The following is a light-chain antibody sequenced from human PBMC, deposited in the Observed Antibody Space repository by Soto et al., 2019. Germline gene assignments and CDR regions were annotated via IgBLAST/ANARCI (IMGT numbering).Light chain of an antibody. J-gene: IGKJ4*01. V-gene: IGKV3-15*01. CDR3: QHYGSFNT. Sequence: EIVMTQSPATLSVSPGERATLSCRASQSVSSNLVWYQQKPGQAPRLLIYGASTRATGIPARFSGSGSGTEFTLTISSLQSEDFAVYYCQHYGSFNTFAGGTKVDI. CDR2: GAS. CDR1: QSVSSN.